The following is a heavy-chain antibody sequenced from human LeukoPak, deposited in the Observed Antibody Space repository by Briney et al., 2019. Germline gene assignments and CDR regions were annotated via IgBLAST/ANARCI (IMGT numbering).Heavy chain of an antibody. V-gene: IGHV4-39*01. Sequence: SETLSLTCTVSGGCISSSSYYWGWIRQPPGKGLEWIGSIYYSGSTYYNPSLKSRVTISVDTSKNQFSLKLSSVTAADTAVYYCARIVGASDYWGQGTLVTVSS. CDR2: IYYSGST. D-gene: IGHD1-26*01. CDR1: GGCISSSSYY. J-gene: IGHJ4*02. CDR3: ARIVGASDY.